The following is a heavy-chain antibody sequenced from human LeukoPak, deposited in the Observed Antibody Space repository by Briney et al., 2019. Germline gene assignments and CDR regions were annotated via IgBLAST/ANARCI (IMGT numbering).Heavy chain of an antibody. CDR2: ISHDGSDN. V-gene: IGHV3-30*18. J-gene: IGHJ4*02. D-gene: IGHD3-10*01. Sequence: GRSLRISCAASGFTFSSYGMHLVRQAPGKGLELVAVISHDGSDNHYADSVKGRFTISRDNSKNTVYLQMSSLRPEDTAVYFCAKELYFGSGSYPDYWGQGTLVRVSS. CDR1: GFTFSSYG. CDR3: AKELYFGSGSYPDY.